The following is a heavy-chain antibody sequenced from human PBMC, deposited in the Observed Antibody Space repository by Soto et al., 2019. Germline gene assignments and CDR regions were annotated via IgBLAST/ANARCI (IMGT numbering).Heavy chain of an antibody. J-gene: IGHJ5*02. CDR2: ISPYNGDT. Sequence: QVQLVQSATEVKNPGATVKVSCKASGYTFTNYGVTWVRQAPGQGLEWMGWISPYNGDTNSAQKLQGRVTMSIDTSTYTAYIELRGLRSDDTAVYYCARGGVEYCSGGSCPQNWLDPWRQGSLV. D-gene: IGHD2-15*01. CDR3: ARGGVEYCSGGSCPQNWLDP. CDR1: GYTFTNYG. V-gene: IGHV1-18*01.